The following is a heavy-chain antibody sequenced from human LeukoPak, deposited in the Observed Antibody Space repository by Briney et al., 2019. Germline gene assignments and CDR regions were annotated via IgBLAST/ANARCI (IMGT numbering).Heavy chain of an antibody. J-gene: IGHJ4*02. V-gene: IGHV1-8*03. CDR1: GGTFSSHA. CDR2: MNPNTGNA. CDR3: ARVGYSNSYDY. D-gene: IGHD1-26*01. Sequence: GASVKVSCKAPGGTFSSHAISWVRQAPGQGLEWMGWMNPNTGNAGYAQKFQDRVTITWDASITTAYMDLSSLRSEDTAVYYCARVGYSNSYDYWGQGTLVTVSS.